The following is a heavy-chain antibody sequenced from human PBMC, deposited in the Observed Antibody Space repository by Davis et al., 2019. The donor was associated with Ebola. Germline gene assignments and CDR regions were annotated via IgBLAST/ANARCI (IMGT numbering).Heavy chain of an antibody. V-gene: IGHV4-59*01. CDR2: IFHTGSA. D-gene: IGHD6-19*01. J-gene: IGHJ4*02. Sequence: SETLSLTCTVSGASINTYYWSWVRQPPGKRLEWIGYIFHTGSADYNPSLKSRVTISVDTSRNQFSLSLGSVTAADTAIYYCARTSGQWLTYTGIDYWGQGSLVTVSS. CDR1: GASINTYY. CDR3: ARTSGQWLTYTGIDY.